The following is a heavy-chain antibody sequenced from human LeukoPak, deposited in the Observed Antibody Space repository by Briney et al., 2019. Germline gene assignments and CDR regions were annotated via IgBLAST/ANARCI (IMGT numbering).Heavy chain of an antibody. V-gene: IGHV4-34*01. Sequence: PSETLSLTCAVYGGSFSGYYWSWIRQPPGKGLEWIGEINHSGSTNYNPSLKSRVTISVDTSKNQFSLKLSSVTAADTAVYYCARGRPEEDIVATIRGQYYFDYWGQGTLVTVSS. CDR1: GGSFSGYY. CDR2: INHSGST. J-gene: IGHJ4*02. CDR3: ARGRPEEDIVATIRGQYYFDY. D-gene: IGHD5-12*01.